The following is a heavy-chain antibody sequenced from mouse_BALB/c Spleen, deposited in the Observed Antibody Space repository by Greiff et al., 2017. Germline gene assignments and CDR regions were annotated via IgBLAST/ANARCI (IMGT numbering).Heavy chain of an antibody. CDR2: ISDGGSYT. Sequence: EVMLVESGGGLVKPGGSLKLSCAASGFTFSDYYMYWVRQTPEKRLEWVATISDGGSYTYYPDSVKGRFTISRDNAKNNLYLQMSSLKSEDTAMYYCAREYGNYVWFAYWGQGTLVTVAA. D-gene: IGHD2-10*02. CDR3: AREYGNYVWFAY. J-gene: IGHJ3*01. V-gene: IGHV5-4*02. CDR1: GFTFSDYY.